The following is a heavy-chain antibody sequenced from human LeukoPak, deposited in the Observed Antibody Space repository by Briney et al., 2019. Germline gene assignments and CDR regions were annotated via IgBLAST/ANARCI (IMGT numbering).Heavy chain of an antibody. CDR2: ISYDGSNK. CDR3: AKIAAADDY. D-gene: IGHD6-13*01. J-gene: IGHJ4*02. Sequence: PGRSLRLSCAASGFTFSSYGMHRVRQAPGKGLEWVAVISYDGSNKYYADSVKGRFTISRDNSKNTLYLQMNSLRAEDTAVYYCAKIAAADDYWGQGTLVTVSS. CDR1: GFTFSSYG. V-gene: IGHV3-30*18.